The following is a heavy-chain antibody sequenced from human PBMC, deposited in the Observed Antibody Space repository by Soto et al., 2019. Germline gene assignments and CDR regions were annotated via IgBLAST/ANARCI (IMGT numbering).Heavy chain of an antibody. CDR2: ISSSGFDT. D-gene: IGHD1-1*01. J-gene: IGHJ5*02. CDR3: AKDPWNNWSGLFDP. Sequence: GGSLRLSCATSGFTFDDYAITWLRQAPGKGLEWVCSISSSGFDTRCAGSVKGRFTISRDSSQSTVYLQMNSLRDEDTAVYYCAKDPWNNWSGLFDPWGQGTLVTVSS. V-gene: IGHV3-23*01. CDR1: GFTFDDYA.